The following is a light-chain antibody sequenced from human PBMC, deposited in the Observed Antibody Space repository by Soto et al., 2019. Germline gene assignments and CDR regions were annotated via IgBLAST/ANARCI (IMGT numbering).Light chain of an antibody. V-gene: IGKV4-1*01. Sequence: DIVMTQSPDSLAVSLGERATINCKSSQSVLYSSNNKNYLAWYQQKPGQPPNLLIYWASTREAGVPDRFSGSGSGTDFNLTISSLQAEDVAVYYCQQYYTTPPITFGAGTRVEI. CDR2: WAS. J-gene: IGKJ4*01. CDR1: QSVLYSSNNKNY. CDR3: QQYYTTPPIT.